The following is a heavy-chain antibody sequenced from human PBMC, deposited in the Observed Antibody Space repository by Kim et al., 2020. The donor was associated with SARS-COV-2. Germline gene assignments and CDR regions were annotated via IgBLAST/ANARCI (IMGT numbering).Heavy chain of an antibody. J-gene: IGHJ4*02. V-gene: IGHV3-74*01. Sequence: ADSVKGRFTISRDNAKNTLYLQMNSLRAEETAVYYCARRQFSSGWYYFDYWGQGTLVTVSS. D-gene: IGHD6-19*01. CDR3: ARRQFSSGWYYFDY.